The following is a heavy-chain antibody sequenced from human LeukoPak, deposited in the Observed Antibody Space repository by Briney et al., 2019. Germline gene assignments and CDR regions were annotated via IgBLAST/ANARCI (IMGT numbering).Heavy chain of an antibody. J-gene: IGHJ4*02. D-gene: IGHD3-22*01. CDR1: GFSFDDYA. V-gene: IGHV3-9*01. CDR3: AKDIEYHDSSGWGAFDI. Sequence: PGGSLRLSCAASGFSFDDYAMHWVRQAPGKGLEWVSGITWNSAGLAYADSVKGRFTISRDNAKNSLYLQMNSLGAEDTALYYCAKDIEYHDSSGWGAFDIWGQGTLVTVSS. CDR2: ITWNSAGL.